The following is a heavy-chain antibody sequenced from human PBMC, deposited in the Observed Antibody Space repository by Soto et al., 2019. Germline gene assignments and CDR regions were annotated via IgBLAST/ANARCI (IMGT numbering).Heavy chain of an antibody. CDR1: GFTFSSYA. D-gene: IGHD3-10*01. Sequence: LRLSCAASGFTFSSYAMSWVRQAPGKGLEWVSAISGSGGSTYYADSVKGRFTISRDNAKNSLYLQMNSLRAEDTAVYYCARKKYYYGSGSPLYYYGMDVWGQGTTVTVSS. CDR2: ISGSGGST. J-gene: IGHJ6*02. V-gene: IGHV3-23*01. CDR3: ARKKYYYGSGSPLYYYGMDV.